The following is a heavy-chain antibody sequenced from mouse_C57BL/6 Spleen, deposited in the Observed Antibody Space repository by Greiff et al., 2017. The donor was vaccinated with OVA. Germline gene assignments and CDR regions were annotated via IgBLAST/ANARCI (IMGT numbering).Heavy chain of an antibody. D-gene: IGHD1-1*01. Sequence: QVQLQQPGAELVKPGASVKLSCKASGYTFTSYWMHWVKQRPGQGLEWIGMIHPNSGSTNYNEKFKSKATLTVDKSSSTAYMQLSSLTSVDSAVYYCARLLYYYGSSYLFDYWGQGTTLTVSS. CDR3: ARLLYYYGSSYLFDY. CDR1: GYTFTSYW. CDR2: IHPNSGST. J-gene: IGHJ2*01. V-gene: IGHV1-64*01.